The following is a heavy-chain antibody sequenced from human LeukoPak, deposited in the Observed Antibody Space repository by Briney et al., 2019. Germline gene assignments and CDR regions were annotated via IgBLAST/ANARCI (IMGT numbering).Heavy chain of an antibody. D-gene: IGHD1-26*01. CDR1: GGSISSYY. Sequence: ASETLSLTCTVSGGSISSYYWSWIRQPAGKGLEWIWRIYTSGSTNYNPSLKSRVTMSVDTSKNQFSLKLSSVTAADTAVYYCAREVGATFRYYYYYYMDVWGKGTTVTISS. J-gene: IGHJ6*03. CDR2: IYTSGST. CDR3: AREVGATFRYYYYYYMDV. V-gene: IGHV4-4*07.